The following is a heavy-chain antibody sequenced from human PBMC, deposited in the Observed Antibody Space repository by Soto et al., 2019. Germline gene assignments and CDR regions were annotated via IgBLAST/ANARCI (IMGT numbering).Heavy chain of an antibody. J-gene: IGHJ6*03. CDR1: ELNFRYYS. CDR3: SSTVVVPAAIRGGWDV. Sequence: VRLSYTASELNFRYYSMHRVSQAQGGGLEWVSSVSSSSIWIYYSDSVKGRLTISRDNAKNSLYLQMNSLRAEDTAVYVCSSTVVVPAAIRGGWDVRGKGTTVT. D-gene: IGHD2-2*02. V-gene: IGHV3-21*01. CDR2: VSSSSIWI.